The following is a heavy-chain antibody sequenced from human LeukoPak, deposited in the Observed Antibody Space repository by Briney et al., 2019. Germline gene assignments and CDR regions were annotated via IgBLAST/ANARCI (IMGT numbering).Heavy chain of an antibody. J-gene: IGHJ6*02. V-gene: IGHV1-24*01. D-gene: IGHD2-2*01. CDR3: AVPSAVQRGVVVPAAPSYCYYGMDV. CDR1: VYILTELS. CDR2: IDPEHSEA. Sequence: ESSVHVSCKVSVYILTELSMHWVRPAPGKGLEWMGGIDPEHSEALYAQNFQGRFNIAEDTSTDTAYMELSSLRSEDTVVYFCAVPSAVQRGVVVPAAPSYCYYGMDVWGQGTTVAVSS.